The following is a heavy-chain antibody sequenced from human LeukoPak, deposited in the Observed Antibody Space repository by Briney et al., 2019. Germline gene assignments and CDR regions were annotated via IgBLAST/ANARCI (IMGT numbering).Heavy chain of an antibody. CDR3: ARGSSPYYFDY. V-gene: IGHV3-7*01. J-gene: IGHJ4*02. CDR1: GFTFSSYW. CDR2: IKQDGSEK. Sequence: GGSLRLSCAASGFTFSSYWMSWVRQAPGKGLEWVANIKQDGSEKYYVDSVKGRFTISRDNAKNSPYLQMNSLRAEDTAVYYCARGSSPYYFDYWGQGTLVTVSS.